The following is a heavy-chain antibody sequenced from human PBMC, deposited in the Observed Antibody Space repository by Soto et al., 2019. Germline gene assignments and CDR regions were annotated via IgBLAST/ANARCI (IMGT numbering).Heavy chain of an antibody. CDR2: IWYDGSNK. Sequence: PGGSLRLSCAASGFTFSSYGMHWVRQAPGKGLEWVAVIWYDGSNKYYADSVKGRFTISRDNSKNTLYLQMNSLRAEDTAVYYCARSSGLRGYSHGQLDYWGQGTLVTVSS. J-gene: IGHJ4*02. CDR1: GFTFSSYG. CDR3: ARSSGLRGYSHGQLDY. D-gene: IGHD5-18*01. V-gene: IGHV3-33*01.